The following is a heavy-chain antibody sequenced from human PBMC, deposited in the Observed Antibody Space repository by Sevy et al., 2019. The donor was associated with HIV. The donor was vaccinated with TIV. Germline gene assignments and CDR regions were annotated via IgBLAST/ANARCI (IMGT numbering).Heavy chain of an antibody. J-gene: IGHJ3*01. Sequence: GGSLRLSCAASGFTFSRYGMHWVRQAPGKGLEWVAFIRYDGSTKYYAESVKGRFIISRDNSKDTLYLLMNSLRGDDTSLYYCVKGLGMVQGALLSDDVWGQGTMVTVSS. CDR3: VKGLGMVQGALLSDDV. CDR1: GFTFSRYG. V-gene: IGHV3-30*02. CDR2: IRYDGSTK. D-gene: IGHD3-10*01.